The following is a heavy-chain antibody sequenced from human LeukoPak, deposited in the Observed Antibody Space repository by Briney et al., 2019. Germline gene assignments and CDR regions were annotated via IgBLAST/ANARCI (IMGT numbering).Heavy chain of an antibody. Sequence: PGGSLRLSCAASGFTVSSNYMSWVRQAPGKGLEWVSVIYSGGSTYYADSVKGGFTISRDNSKNTLYLQMDSLRAEDTAVYYCARVFSRGSYSDYWGQGTLVTVSS. V-gene: IGHV3-66*01. CDR3: ARVFSRGSYSDY. CDR1: GFTVSSNY. D-gene: IGHD1-26*01. J-gene: IGHJ4*02. CDR2: IYSGGST.